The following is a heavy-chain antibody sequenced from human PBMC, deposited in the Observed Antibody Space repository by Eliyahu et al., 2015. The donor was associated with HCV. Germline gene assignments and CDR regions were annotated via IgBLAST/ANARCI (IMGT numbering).Heavy chain of an antibody. CDR3: AREFPGAEWFDP. Sequence: QVQLVXSGAEVKKPGASXKVSCKXSGYTFTSYHXHWVRXXPGQGLXWMGIIFSHDGSTKYGQRFQGRVTMTRDTSTNTAYMELSRLESDDSAVYYCAREFPGAEWFDPWGQGTLVTVSS. CDR1: GYTFTSYH. J-gene: IGHJ5*02. V-gene: IGHV1-46*01. CDR2: IFSHDGST.